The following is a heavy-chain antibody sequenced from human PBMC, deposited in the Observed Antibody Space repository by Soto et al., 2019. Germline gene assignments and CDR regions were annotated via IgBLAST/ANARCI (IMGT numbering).Heavy chain of an antibody. CDR2: TYYRSKWYN. D-gene: IGHD3-9*01. CDR3: ARGRLYYDILTGYYVDYYYGMDV. V-gene: IGHV6-1*01. CDR1: GDSVSSNSAA. Sequence: PSQTLSLTCAISGDSVSSNSAAWNWIRQSPSRGLEWLGRTYYRSKWYNDYAVSVKSRITINPDTSKNQFSLQLNSVTPEDTAVYYCARGRLYYDILTGYYVDYYYGMDVWGQGTTVTVSS. J-gene: IGHJ6*02.